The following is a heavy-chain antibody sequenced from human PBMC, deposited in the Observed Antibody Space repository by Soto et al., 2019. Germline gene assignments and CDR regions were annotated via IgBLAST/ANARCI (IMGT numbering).Heavy chain of an antibody. D-gene: IGHD3-10*01. CDR2: ISSASSYV. CDR1: GFTFSSYN. Sequence: PGGSLRRSCAASGFTFSSYNMNWGRQAPGKGLEWVSSISSASSYVYYADSVKGRFTISRDNARNSLCLQMNSLRAEDTAVYYCARTKGDYYGLDVWGQGTTVTVSS. V-gene: IGHV3-21*01. J-gene: IGHJ6*02. CDR3: ARTKGDYYGLDV.